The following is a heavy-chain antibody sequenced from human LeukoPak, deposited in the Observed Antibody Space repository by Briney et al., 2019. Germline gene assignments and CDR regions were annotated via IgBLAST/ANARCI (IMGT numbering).Heavy chain of an antibody. J-gene: IGHJ5*02. CDR2: INARGDT. D-gene: IGHD2-2*01. Sequence: SETLSLTCAVYGWSFNDYYWNWIRQPPGKGLEWIGEINARGDTNYNPSLESRVTISVDTSKKQFSLRLTSMIAADTALYYCARGQVPAARGYNWFDPWGQGTLVTVSS. V-gene: IGHV4-34*01. CDR1: GWSFNDYY. CDR3: ARGQVPAARGYNWFDP.